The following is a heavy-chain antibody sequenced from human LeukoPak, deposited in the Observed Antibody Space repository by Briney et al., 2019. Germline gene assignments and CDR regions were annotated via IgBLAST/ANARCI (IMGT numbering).Heavy chain of an antibody. CDR3: ARDFGPTLRFGGFQNWFDP. J-gene: IGHJ5*02. CDR1: GYTFTSYY. Sequence: ASVKVSCKASGYTFTSYYMHWVRQAPGQGLEWMGIINPSGSSTSYAQKFQGRVTMTRDTSTSTVYMELSSLRSEDTAVYYCARDFGPTLRFGGFQNWFDPWGQGTLVTVSS. V-gene: IGHV1-46*01. D-gene: IGHD3-10*01. CDR2: INPSGSST.